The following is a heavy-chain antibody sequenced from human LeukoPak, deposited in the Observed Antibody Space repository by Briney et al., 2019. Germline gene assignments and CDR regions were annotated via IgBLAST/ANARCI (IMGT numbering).Heavy chain of an antibody. CDR3: TRGRDNDDYYFPDY. V-gene: IGHV3-72*01. J-gene: IGHJ4*02. D-gene: IGHD3-22*01. CDR2: TRNKARSYTT. CDR1: GFTLSDHY. Sequence: GGSLRLSCAASGFTLSDHYMDWVRQAPGKGLEWVGRTRNKARSYTTEYAASVKGRFTISRDDSKNSLYLQMNSLKTEDTAVYHCTRGRDNDDYYFPDYWGQGTLVTVSS.